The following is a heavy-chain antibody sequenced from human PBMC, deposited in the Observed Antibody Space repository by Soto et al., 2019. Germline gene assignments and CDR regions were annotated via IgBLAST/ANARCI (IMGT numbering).Heavy chain of an antibody. V-gene: IGHV3-21*01. J-gene: IGHJ3*02. CDR3: ARDRFGELLFLKLLGHHGAFDI. D-gene: IGHD3-10*01. Sequence: GGSLRISCAASGFTFSSYSMNWVRQAPGKGLEWVSSISSSSSYIYYADSVKGRFTISRDNAKNSLYLQMNSLRAEDTAVYYCARDRFGELLFLKLLGHHGAFDIRGPGTRVTV. CDR2: ISSSSSYI. CDR1: GFTFSSYS.